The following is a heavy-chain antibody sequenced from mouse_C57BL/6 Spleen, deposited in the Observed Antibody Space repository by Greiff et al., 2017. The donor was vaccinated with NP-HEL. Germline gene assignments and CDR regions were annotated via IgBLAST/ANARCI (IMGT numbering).Heavy chain of an antibody. Sequence: EVKLQESGAELVRPGASVKLSCTASGFNIKDDYMHWVKQRPEQGLEWIGWIDPENGDTEYASKFQGKATITADTSSNTAYLQLSSLTSEDTAVYYCTTTTLGSSYFDYWGQGTTLTVSS. CDR3: TTTTLGSSYFDY. J-gene: IGHJ2*01. D-gene: IGHD1-1*01. CDR1: GFNIKDDY. V-gene: IGHV14-4*01. CDR2: IDPENGDT.